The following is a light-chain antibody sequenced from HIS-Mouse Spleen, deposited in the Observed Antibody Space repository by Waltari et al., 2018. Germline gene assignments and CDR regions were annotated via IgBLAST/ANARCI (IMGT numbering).Light chain of an antibody. CDR3: YSTDSSGNHRV. Sequence: SYELTQPPSLPVSPGQTARITSSGEALPKKYAYWYQQKSGQAPVLAIYEDSKRPSGIPERFSGSSSGTMATLTISGAQVEDEADYYCYSTDSSGNHRVFGGGTKLTVL. CDR2: EDS. J-gene: IGLJ2*01. CDR1: ALPKKY. V-gene: IGLV3-10*01.